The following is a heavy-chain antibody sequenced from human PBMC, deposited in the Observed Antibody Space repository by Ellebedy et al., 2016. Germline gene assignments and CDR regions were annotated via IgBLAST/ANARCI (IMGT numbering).Heavy chain of an antibody. CDR1: GYTFTSYG. CDR2: INAYNGNT. D-gene: IGHD1-26*01. V-gene: IGHV1-18*01. J-gene: IGHJ4*02. Sequence: ASVKVSCRASGYTFTSYGISWVRQAPGQGLEWMGWINAYNGNTNYAQKLQGRVTMTRNTSISTAYMELSSLRSEDTAVYYCARGLYIGNYYTFDYWGQGTLVTVSS. CDR3: ARGLYIGNYYTFDY.